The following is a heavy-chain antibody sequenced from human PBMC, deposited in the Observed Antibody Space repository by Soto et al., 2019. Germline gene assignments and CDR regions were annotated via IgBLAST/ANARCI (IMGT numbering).Heavy chain of an antibody. CDR1: GYIFTRND. Sequence: VASVKVSCKASGYIFTRNDINWVRQATGQGLEWIGWVNPKSGNTGYAQKFQGRVTMTRDTSITTAYMELSSLRSEEKAIYYCVREGIYGSSHHNLHAISAQGTLVTVS. D-gene: IGHD3-3*02. CDR3: VREGIYGSSHHNLHAI. CDR2: VNPKSGNT. J-gene: IGHJ3*02. V-gene: IGHV1-8*01.